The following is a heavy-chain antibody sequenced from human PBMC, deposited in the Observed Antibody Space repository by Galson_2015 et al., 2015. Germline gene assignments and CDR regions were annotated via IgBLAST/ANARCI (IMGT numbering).Heavy chain of an antibody. CDR1: GFTFSSYA. CDR2: ISGSGGST. Sequence: SLRLSCAASGFTFSSYAMSWVRQAPGKGLEWVSAISGSGGSTYYADSVKGRFTISRDNSKNTLYLQMNSLRAEDTAVYYCANMYSNRYYFDYWGQGTLVTVSS. J-gene: IGHJ4*02. CDR3: ANMYSNRYYFDY. D-gene: IGHD4-11*01. V-gene: IGHV3-23*01.